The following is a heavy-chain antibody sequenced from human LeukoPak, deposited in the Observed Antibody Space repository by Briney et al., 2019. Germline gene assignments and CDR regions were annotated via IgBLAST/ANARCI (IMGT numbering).Heavy chain of an antibody. V-gene: IGHV3-13*01. J-gene: IGHJ4*02. D-gene: IGHD1-1*01. CDR3: ARVAKERVGGVYYFDY. CDR1: GFTFSDYD. Sequence: GGSLRLSCAASGFTFSDYDMPWVRQATGKGLEWVSAIGTAGDTYYTGSVKGRLTISRENAKNSLYLQMNSLRAGDTAVYYCARVAKERVGGVYYFDYWGQGTLVTVSS. CDR2: IGTAGDT.